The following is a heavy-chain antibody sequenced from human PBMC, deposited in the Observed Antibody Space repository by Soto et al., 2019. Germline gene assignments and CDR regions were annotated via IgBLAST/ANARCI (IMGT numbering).Heavy chain of an antibody. CDR1: GGTFSSYA. CDR2: IIPIFGTA. D-gene: IGHD2-15*01. CDR3: ARAPLTPKYYYYYYGMDV. V-gene: IGHV1-69*01. Sequence: QVQLVQSGAEVQKPGSSVKVSCKASGGTFSSYAISWVRQAPGQGLEWMGGIIPIFGTANYAQKFQGRVTMTADESTSTAYMELSSLRSEDTAVYYCARAPLTPKYYYYYYGMDVWGQGTTVTVSS. J-gene: IGHJ6*02.